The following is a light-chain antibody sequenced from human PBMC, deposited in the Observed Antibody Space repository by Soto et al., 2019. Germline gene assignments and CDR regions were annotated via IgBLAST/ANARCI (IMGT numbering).Light chain of an antibody. CDR2: DNN. CDR1: DSNIGKNF. Sequence: QSVLTQPPSVSAAPGQKVTISCSGSDSNIGKNFVSWYQQFPGTAPKLLIYDNNKRPSGIPDRFSASKSGTSATLGITGLQTGDEADYYCATWDSSLSTGVFGTGTKLTVL. J-gene: IGLJ1*01. CDR3: ATWDSSLSTGV. V-gene: IGLV1-51*01.